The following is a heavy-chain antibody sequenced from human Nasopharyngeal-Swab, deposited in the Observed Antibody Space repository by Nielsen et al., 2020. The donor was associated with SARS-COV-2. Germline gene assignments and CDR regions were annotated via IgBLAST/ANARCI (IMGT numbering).Heavy chain of an antibody. CDR3: ARDLGRDGYNAYYYYGMDV. J-gene: IGHJ6*02. Sequence: RQAPGKGLEWIGSIYYSGSTYYNPSLKSRVTISVDTSKNQFSLKLSSVTAADTAVYYCARDLGRDGYNAYYYYGMDVWGQGTTVTVSS. D-gene: IGHD5-24*01. V-gene: IGHV4-39*07. CDR2: IYYSGST.